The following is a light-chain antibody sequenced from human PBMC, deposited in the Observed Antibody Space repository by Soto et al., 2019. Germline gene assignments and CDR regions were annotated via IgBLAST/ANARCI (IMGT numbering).Light chain of an antibody. CDR3: QHPYTLPFT. Sequence: DIQGTQSPCLMSASIGDRVTITCRASHDISTFLAWYQQKPGKAPKLLIYEASTLQSGVPSRFSGSGSGTEFTLTISGLLPEDFAAYHCQHPYTLPFTFAQGRRLEIK. CDR2: EAS. CDR1: HDISTF. J-gene: IGKJ5*01. V-gene: IGKV1-9*01.